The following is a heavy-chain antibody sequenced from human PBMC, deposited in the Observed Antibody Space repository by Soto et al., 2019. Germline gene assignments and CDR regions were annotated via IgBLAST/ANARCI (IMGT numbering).Heavy chain of an antibody. J-gene: IGHJ4*02. CDR1: GFTVSSNY. D-gene: IGHD3-10*01. CDR3: ARDSGARYGSGSYYFDY. CDR2: IYSGGST. Sequence: GGSLRLSCAASGFTVSSNYMSWVRQAPGKGLEWVSVIYSGGSTYYADSVKGRFTISRHNSKNTLYLQMNSLRAEDTAVYYCARDSGARYGSGSYYFDYWGQGTLVTVSS. V-gene: IGHV3-53*04.